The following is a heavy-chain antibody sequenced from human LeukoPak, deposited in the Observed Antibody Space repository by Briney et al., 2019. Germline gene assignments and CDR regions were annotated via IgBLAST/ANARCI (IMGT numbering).Heavy chain of an antibody. V-gene: IGHV3-21*01. Sequence: PGGSLRLSCAASGFTFSSYSMKWVRQAPGKGREWVAAISATSGNIYYAHSVKGRFTLSRDHAKNSLYLQMNSLRVEDTALYYCARRAPSHDFDDWGQGTLVTVSS. J-gene: IGHJ4*02. CDR2: ISATSGNI. CDR3: ARRAPSHDFDD. CDR1: GFTFSSYS.